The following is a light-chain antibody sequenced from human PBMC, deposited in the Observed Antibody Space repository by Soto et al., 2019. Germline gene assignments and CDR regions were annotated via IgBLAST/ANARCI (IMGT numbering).Light chain of an antibody. CDR3: GTWDSSLSAVV. V-gene: IGLV1-51*01. J-gene: IGLJ2*01. CDR2: DNN. Sequence: QSVLTQPPSVSAAPGQTVTISCSGSSSNIGTYYVSWYQHVPGTAPKLLIYDNNERPSGIPDRFSGSKSGTSATLGITGLQTGDEADYHCGTWDSSLSAVVFGGGTKLTVL. CDR1: SSNIGTYY.